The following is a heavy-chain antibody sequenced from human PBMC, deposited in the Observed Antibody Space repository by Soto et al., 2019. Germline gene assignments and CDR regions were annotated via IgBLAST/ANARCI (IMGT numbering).Heavy chain of an antibody. CDR2: INHSGST. V-gene: IGHV4-34*01. CDR3: ARGPLYNWNDGSFDY. D-gene: IGHD1-1*01. J-gene: IGHJ4*02. Sequence: QVQLQQWGAGLLKPSETLSLTCAVYGGSFSGYYWSWIRQPPGKGLEWIGEINHSGSTNYNPSLKSRVTISVDPSKNQFALTLSSVTAADTAVYYCARGPLYNWNDGSFDYWGQGTLVTVSS. CDR1: GGSFSGYY.